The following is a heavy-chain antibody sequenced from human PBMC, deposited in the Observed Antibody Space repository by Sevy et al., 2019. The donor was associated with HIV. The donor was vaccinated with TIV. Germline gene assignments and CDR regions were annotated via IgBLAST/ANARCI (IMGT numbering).Heavy chain of an antibody. D-gene: IGHD6-6*01. CDR2: ISSNGGST. V-gene: IGHV3-64D*06. J-gene: IGHJ5*02. CDR1: GFTFSSYA. CDR3: VKGSSSSFFDFWFDP. Sequence: GGSPRLSCSASGFTFSSYAMHWVRQAPGKGLEYVSAISSNGGSTYYADSVKGRFTISRDNSKNTLYLQMSSLRAEDTAVYYCVKGSSSSFFDFWFDPWGQGTLVTVSS.